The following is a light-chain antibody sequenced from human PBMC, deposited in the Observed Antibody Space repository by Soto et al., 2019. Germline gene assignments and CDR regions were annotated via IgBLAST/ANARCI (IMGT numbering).Light chain of an antibody. Sequence: QSVLTQPASVSVSPGQSITISCTGTSNDVGGYNYVSWYQHHPGKAPQLIIYDVSDRPSGVSNRFSGSRSGNTASLTISGLQAGDQADYYCTSFKSSSPVIFGGGTKVTVL. J-gene: IGLJ2*01. CDR1: SNDVGGYNY. CDR2: DVS. CDR3: TSFKSSSPVI. V-gene: IGLV2-14*01.